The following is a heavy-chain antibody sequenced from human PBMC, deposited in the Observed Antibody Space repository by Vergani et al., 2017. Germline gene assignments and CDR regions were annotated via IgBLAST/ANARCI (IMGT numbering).Heavy chain of an antibody. D-gene: IGHD6-6*01. CDR2: ISYDGSNK. CDR3: AREDSSSSFLWYFDL. V-gene: IGHV3-30*04. CDR1: GFTFSSYA. Sequence: QVQLVESGGGVVQPGRSLRLSCAASGFTFSSYAMHWVRQAPGKGLEWVAVISYDGSNKYYADSVKGRFTSSRDNSKNTLYLQMNSLRAEDTAVYYCAREDSSSSFLWYFDLWGRGTLVTVSS. J-gene: IGHJ2*01.